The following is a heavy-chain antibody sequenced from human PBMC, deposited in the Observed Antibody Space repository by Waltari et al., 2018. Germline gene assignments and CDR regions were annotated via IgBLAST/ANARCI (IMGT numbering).Heavy chain of an antibody. CDR2: IWYDGINK. D-gene: IGHD3-3*01. CDR1: GFTFSSYG. Sequence: QVQLVESGGGVVQPGRSLRLSCAASGFTFSSYGMHWVPQAPGKGLEWVAVIWYDGINKYYAVSVKGRFTISRDNSKNTLYLQMNSLRAEDTAVYYCAKGFLEWLLLLDYWGQGTLVTVSS. CDR3: AKGFLEWLLLLDY. J-gene: IGHJ4*02. V-gene: IGHV3-33*06.